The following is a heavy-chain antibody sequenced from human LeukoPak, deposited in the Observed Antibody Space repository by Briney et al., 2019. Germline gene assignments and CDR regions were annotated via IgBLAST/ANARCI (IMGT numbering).Heavy chain of an antibody. D-gene: IGHD3-9*01. J-gene: IGHJ4*02. CDR2: ISAYNGNT. CDR1: GYTFTSYG. Sequence: ASVKVSCKASGYTFTSYGISWVRQAPGQGLEWMGWISAYNGNTNYAQKLQGRVTMTTDTSTSTAYMELRSLRSDDTAVYYCARTLGLRYFDWLSDFDYWGQGTLVTVSS. V-gene: IGHV1-18*01. CDR3: ARTLGLRYFDWLSDFDY.